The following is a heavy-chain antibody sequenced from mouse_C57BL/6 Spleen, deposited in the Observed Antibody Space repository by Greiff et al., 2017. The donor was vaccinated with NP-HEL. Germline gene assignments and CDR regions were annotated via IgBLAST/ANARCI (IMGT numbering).Heavy chain of an antibody. Sequence: QVHVKQPGAELVKPGASVKMSCKASGYTFTSYWITWVKQRPGQGLEWIGDIYPGSGSTNYNEKFKSKATLTVDTSSSTAYMQLSSLTSEDSAVYYCARFGALAGTDWYFDVWGTGTTVTVSS. V-gene: IGHV1-55*01. CDR1: GYTFTSYW. CDR2: IYPGSGST. CDR3: ARFGALAGTDWYFDV. D-gene: IGHD4-1*01. J-gene: IGHJ1*03.